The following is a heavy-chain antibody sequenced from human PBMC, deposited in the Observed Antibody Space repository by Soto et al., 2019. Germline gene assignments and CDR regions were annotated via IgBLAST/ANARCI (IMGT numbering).Heavy chain of an antibody. D-gene: IGHD5-12*01. CDR3: ARVKLYIGYDPNCFVS. CDR1: GGSISSYY. J-gene: IGHJ5*01. CDR2: IYTSGST. V-gene: IGHV4-4*07. Sequence: ASETLSLTCTVSGGSISSYYWSWIRQPAGKGLEWIGRIYTSGSTNYNPSLKSRVTMSVDTSKNQFSLKLSSVTAADTAVYYCARVKLYIGYDPNCFVSWGQGTLVTVST.